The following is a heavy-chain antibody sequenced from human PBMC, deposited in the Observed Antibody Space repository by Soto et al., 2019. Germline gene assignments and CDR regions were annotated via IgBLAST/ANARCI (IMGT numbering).Heavy chain of an antibody. Sequence: EVQLLESGGGLVQPGGSLRLSCTASGFTFSDFAMSWVRQAPGKGLEWVSGIGASGGSTYYADSVKGRFTISRDNSKNTLYLQMNSLRAEDTAVYYCANSDYGDYYYYGMDVWGQGTTVTVSS. CDR1: GFTFSDFA. D-gene: IGHD4-17*01. J-gene: IGHJ6*02. CDR2: IGASGGST. CDR3: ANSDYGDYYYYGMDV. V-gene: IGHV3-23*01.